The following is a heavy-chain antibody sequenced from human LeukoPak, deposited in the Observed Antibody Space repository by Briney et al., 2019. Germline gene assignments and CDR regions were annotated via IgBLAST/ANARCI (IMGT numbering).Heavy chain of an antibody. CDR2: IYYSGST. V-gene: IGHV4-59*01. CDR1: GGSISSYY. CDR3: ARAEYSSGWSYRVADY. Sequence: PSETLSLTCTVSGGSISSYYWSWIRQPPGKGLEWIGYIYYSGSTNYNPSLKSRVTISVDTSKNQFSLKLSSVTAADTAVYYCARAEYSSGWSYRVADYWGQGTLVTVSS. D-gene: IGHD6-19*01. J-gene: IGHJ4*02.